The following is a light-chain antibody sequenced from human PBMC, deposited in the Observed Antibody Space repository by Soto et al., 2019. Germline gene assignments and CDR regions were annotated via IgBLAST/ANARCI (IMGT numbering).Light chain of an antibody. CDR3: QQYYSTSWT. J-gene: IGKJ1*01. CDR2: WAS. Sequence: DIVMTQSPASLAVSLGERATINCKSSQRVLYRSNNKNYLAWYQQKPGQPPKLLIYWASTRESGVPDRFSGSGSGTDFTLTISSLQAEDVAVYYCQQYYSTSWTFGQGTKVEIK. CDR1: QRVLYRSNNKNY. V-gene: IGKV4-1*01.